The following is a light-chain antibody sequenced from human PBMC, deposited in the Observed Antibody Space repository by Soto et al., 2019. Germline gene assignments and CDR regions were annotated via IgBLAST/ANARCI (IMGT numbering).Light chain of an antibody. V-gene: IGKV1-12*01. CDR2: GAS. J-gene: IGKJ5*01. CDR1: QDVGKW. CDR3: QQANSFPIT. Sequence: DIHISHSPPSVSSSVLYIFTITCLASQDVGKWLAWYQQKPGKAPTLLIHGASSLQSEVPPRYSGSGYGTDFTLTISSLQPEDFATYYCQQANSFPITFGQGTRLEIK.